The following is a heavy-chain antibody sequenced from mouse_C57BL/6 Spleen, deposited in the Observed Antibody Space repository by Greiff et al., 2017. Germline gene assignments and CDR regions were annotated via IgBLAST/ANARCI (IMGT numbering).Heavy chain of an antibody. Sequence: VQLQQPGAELVMPGASVKLSCKASGYTFTSYWMHWVKQRPGQGLEWIGEIDPSDSYTNYNQKFKGKSTLTVDKSSSTAYMQLSSLTSEDSAVYYCARPGNLSAMDYWGQGTSVTVSS. CDR3: ARPGNLSAMDY. V-gene: IGHV1-69*01. J-gene: IGHJ4*01. CDR1: GYTFTSYW. D-gene: IGHD6-2*01. CDR2: IDPSDSYT.